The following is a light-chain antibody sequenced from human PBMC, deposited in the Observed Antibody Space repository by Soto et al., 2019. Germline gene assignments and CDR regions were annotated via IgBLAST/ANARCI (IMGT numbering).Light chain of an antibody. Sequence: AIRMTPSPSSLSASTGDRFTISCRASQGISSYLAWYQQKPGKAPKLLIYAASTLQSGVPSRFSGSGSGTDFTLTISCLQSEDFATYYCQQYYSYPQTFGGGTKVDIK. CDR3: QQYYSYPQT. CDR1: QGISSY. CDR2: AAS. V-gene: IGKV1-8*01. J-gene: IGKJ4*01.